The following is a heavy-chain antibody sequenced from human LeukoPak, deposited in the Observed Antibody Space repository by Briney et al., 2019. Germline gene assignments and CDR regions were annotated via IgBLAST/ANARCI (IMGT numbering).Heavy chain of an antibody. Sequence: SQTLSLTCTVSGGSISSGGYYWSWIRQPAGKGLEWIGRIYTSGSTNYYLSLKSRVTISVDTSKNQFSLKLSSVTAADTAVYYCARDFSDWSGYYTGFDYWGQGTLVTVSS. J-gene: IGHJ4*02. CDR1: GGSISSGGYY. CDR3: ARDFSDWSGYYTGFDY. CDR2: IYTSGST. D-gene: IGHD3-3*01. V-gene: IGHV4-61*02.